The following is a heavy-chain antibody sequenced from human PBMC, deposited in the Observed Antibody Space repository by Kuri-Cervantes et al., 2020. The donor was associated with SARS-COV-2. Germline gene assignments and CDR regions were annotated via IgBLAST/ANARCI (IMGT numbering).Heavy chain of an antibody. CDR3: ARDVAIFGVVILYYYGMDA. J-gene: IGHJ6*02. Sequence: LSLTCAASGFTFSSYAMHWVRQAPGKGLEWVAVISYDGSNKYYADSVKGRFTISRDNSKNTLYLQMNSLRAEDTAVYYCARDVAIFGVVILYYYGMDAWGQGTTVTVSS. D-gene: IGHD3-3*01. CDR2: ISYDGSNK. V-gene: IGHV3-30-3*01. CDR1: GFTFSSYA.